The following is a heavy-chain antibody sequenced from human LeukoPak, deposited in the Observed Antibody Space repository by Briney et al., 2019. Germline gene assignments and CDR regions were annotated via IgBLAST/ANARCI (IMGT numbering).Heavy chain of an antibody. CDR3: ARSQREGSVMSWFDP. V-gene: IGHV4-31*03. Sequence: ASDTLSLTCTVSGGPIRRGGYYWSWIRQHPGKGLEWIGYIYYSASTYYNPALKSRVTISVDTSKNQFSLKLSSVTAADTAVYYCARSQREGSVMSWFDPWGQGTLVTVSS. CDR2: IYYSAST. J-gene: IGHJ5*02. D-gene: IGHD3-16*01. CDR1: GGPIRRGGYY.